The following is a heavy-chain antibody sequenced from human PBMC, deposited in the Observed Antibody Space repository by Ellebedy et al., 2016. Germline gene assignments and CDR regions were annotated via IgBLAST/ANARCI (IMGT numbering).Heavy chain of an antibody. CDR1: DGSFSGYY. V-gene: IGHV4-34*01. CDR3: AGGRWYGSGKGDY. J-gene: IGHJ4*02. D-gene: IGHD3-10*01. Sequence: SETLSLTXAVYDGSFSGYYWSWIRQPPGKGLEWIGEINHSGSTNYNPSLKSRVTISVDTSKNQFSLKLSSVTAADTAVYYCAGGRWYGSGKGDYWGQGTLVTVSS. CDR2: INHSGST.